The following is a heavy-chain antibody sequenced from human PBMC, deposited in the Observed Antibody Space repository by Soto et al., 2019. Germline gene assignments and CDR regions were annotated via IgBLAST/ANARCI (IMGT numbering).Heavy chain of an antibody. J-gene: IGHJ6*02. CDR3: ARDYYDSSGYYHYYYYGMDV. CDR2: IIPIFGTA. CDR1: GGTFSSYA. D-gene: IGHD3-22*01. Sequence: QVQLVQSGAEVKKPGSSVKVSCKASGGTFSSYAISWVRQAPGQGLEWMGGIIPIFGTANYAQKFQGRVTITADESTSTAYMELSSLRSEDTAVYYCARDYYDSSGYYHYYYYGMDVWGQGTTVTVSS. V-gene: IGHV1-69*12.